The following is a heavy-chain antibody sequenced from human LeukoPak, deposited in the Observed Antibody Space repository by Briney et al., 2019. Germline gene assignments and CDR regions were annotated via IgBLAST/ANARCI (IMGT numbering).Heavy chain of an antibody. CDR3: AVNSTKHTFDI. J-gene: IGHJ3*02. V-gene: IGHV4-59*08. D-gene: IGHD1-1*01. CDR2: IYYSGGT. Sequence: SESLSLTCTVSGGSISPFYWSWIRQSLGKGLVWIGSIYYSGGTNYNPHFKSRVTITVDTSKNQFSLELGSVTAADTAVYYCAVNSTKHTFDIWGQGTMVTVSS. CDR1: GGSISPFY.